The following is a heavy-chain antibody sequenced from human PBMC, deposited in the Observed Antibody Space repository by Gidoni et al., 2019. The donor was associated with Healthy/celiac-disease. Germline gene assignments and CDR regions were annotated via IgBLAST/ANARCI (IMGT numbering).Heavy chain of an antibody. CDR1: GFTFRGYS. V-gene: IGHV3-21*01. CDR2: ISSSSTYI. Sequence: EVQLVESGGGLVKPGGSLRLSCAAPGFTFRGYSMNWVRQTPGKGLQWVSSISSSSTYIYYVDSVKGRFTISRDNAKNSLYLQMNSLRAEDTAVYYCARSYDFLDYWGQGTLVTVSS. J-gene: IGHJ4*02. CDR3: ARSYDFLDY. D-gene: IGHD3-3*01.